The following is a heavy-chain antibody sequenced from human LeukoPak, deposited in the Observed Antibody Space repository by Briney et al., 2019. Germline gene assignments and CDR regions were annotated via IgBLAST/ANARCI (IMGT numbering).Heavy chain of an antibody. J-gene: IGHJ4*02. CDR2: ISDSSTTI. Sequence: GGTLRLSCVASGFTLSAYYMSWSLQAPGKGLEWISYISDSSTTIKYTDSVKGRFTISRDNGRISLDLQMNSLRAEDTAVYYCARVQSGYYISDYWGQGPRVTVSS. CDR3: ARVQSGYYISDY. D-gene: IGHD3-3*01. V-gene: IGHV3-11*01. CDR1: GFTLSAYY.